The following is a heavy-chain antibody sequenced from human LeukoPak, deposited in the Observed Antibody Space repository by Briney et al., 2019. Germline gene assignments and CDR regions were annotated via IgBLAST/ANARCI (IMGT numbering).Heavy chain of an antibody. CDR1: GFTFSSYS. Sequence: GGSLRLSCAASGFTFSSYSMNWVRQAPGKGLERVSYISSSSSTIYYADSVKGRFTISRDNAKNSLYLQVNSLRAEDTAVYYCARDFLYYYMDVWGKGTTVTVSS. CDR2: ISSSSSTI. CDR3: ARDFLYYYMDV. J-gene: IGHJ6*03. D-gene: IGHD2/OR15-2a*01. V-gene: IGHV3-48*01.